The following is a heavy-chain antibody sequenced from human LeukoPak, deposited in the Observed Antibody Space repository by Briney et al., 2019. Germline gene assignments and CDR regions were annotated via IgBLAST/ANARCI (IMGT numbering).Heavy chain of an antibody. CDR2: IVVGSGNT. CDR1: GFTFTSSA. D-gene: IGHD3-10*01. J-gene: IGHJ6*03. V-gene: IGHV1-58*01. CDR3: AAVGEGPRYYYYYMDV. Sequence: GTSVKVSCKASGFTFTSSAVQWVRQARGQRLEWIGWIVVGSGNTNYAQKFQERVTITRDMSTSTAYMELSSLRSEDTAVYYCAAVGEGPRYYYYYMDVWGKGTTVTVSS.